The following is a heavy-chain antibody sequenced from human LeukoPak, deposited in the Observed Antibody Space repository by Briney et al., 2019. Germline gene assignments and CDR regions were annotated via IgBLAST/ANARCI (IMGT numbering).Heavy chain of an antibody. CDR3: ARQTIVMGDY. J-gene: IGHJ4*02. CDR2: IYYSGSI. D-gene: IGHD3-16*01. CDR1: GGSISSSTYY. Sequence: PSETLSLTCTVSGGSISSSTYYWGWVRQPPGKGLEWIGNIYYSGSIYYNPSLKSRVTISVDKSKNQFSLRLSSVTAADTAVYYCARQTIVMGDYWGQGTLVTVSS. V-gene: IGHV4-39*01.